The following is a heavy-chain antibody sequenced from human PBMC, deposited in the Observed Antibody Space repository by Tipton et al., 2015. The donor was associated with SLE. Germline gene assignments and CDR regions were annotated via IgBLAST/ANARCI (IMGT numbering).Heavy chain of an antibody. Sequence: GSLRLSCAASGFTFSSYSMNWVRQAPGKGLEWVSSISSSSSYIYYADSVKGRFTISRDNAKNSLYLQMNSLRAEDTAVYYCARASMINAFDIWGQGTMVTVSS. J-gene: IGHJ3*02. D-gene: IGHD3-22*01. CDR1: GFTFSSYS. CDR3: ARASMINAFDI. CDR2: ISSSSSYI. V-gene: IGHV3-21*01.